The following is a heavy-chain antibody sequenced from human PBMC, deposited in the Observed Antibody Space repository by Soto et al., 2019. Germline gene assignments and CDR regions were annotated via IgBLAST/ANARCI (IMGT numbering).Heavy chain of an antibody. CDR1: GYTFTGYY. D-gene: IGHD6-19*01. J-gene: IGHJ3*02. CDR3: ARGGYSSGWYIPDAFDI. V-gene: IGHV1-2*02. Sequence: VSVKVSCKASGYTFTGYYMHWVRQAPGQGLEWMGWINPNSGGTNYAQKFQGRVTMTRDTSISTAYMELSRLRSDDTAVYYCARGGYSSGWYIPDAFDIWGQGTMVTVSS. CDR2: INPNSGGT.